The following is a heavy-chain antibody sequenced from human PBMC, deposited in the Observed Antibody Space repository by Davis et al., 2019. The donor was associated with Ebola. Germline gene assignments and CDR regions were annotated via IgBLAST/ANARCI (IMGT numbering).Heavy chain of an antibody. CDR3: ARNSGSYDF. CDR2: INPNGGVT. CDR1: AYTFTSYD. D-gene: IGHD1-26*01. J-gene: IGHJ4*02. V-gene: IGHV1-2*02. Sequence: ASVKVSCKASAYTFTSYDINWVRQATGQGLEWMGWINPNGGVTNYAQKFQGRVTMTTDTSITTAYMELNRLRSDDTAVYYCARNSGSYDFWGQGTLVTVSS.